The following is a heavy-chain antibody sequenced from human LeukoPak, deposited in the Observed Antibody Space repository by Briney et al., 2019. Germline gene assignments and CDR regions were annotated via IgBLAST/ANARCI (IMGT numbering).Heavy chain of an antibody. V-gene: IGHV1-8*01. D-gene: IGHD7-27*01. CDR1: GYTFTSYD. J-gene: IGHJ4*02. CDR2: MNPNSGNT. CDR3: ARDRVIGSAGDWDY. Sequence: ASVKVSCKASGYTFTSYDINWVRQATGQGLEWMGWMNPNSGNTGYAQKFQGRVTMTRDTSISTAYMELSRLRSDDTAVYYCARDRVIGSAGDWDYWGQGTLVTVSS.